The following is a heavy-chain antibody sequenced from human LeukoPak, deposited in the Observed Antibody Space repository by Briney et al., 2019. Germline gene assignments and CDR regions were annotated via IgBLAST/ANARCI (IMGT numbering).Heavy chain of an antibody. D-gene: IGHD3-10*01. Sequence: ASVTVSCKASGYTFTDYFIHWVRQAPGQGLEWMAWINPKSGAARYTQIFQDRVTITRDTSIGTVYMELSRLSSDDTAIYYCARDGPSVFDYWGQGTLLTVSS. J-gene: IGHJ4*02. CDR3: ARDGPSVFDY. CDR1: GYTFTDYF. CDR2: INPKSGAA. V-gene: IGHV1-2*02.